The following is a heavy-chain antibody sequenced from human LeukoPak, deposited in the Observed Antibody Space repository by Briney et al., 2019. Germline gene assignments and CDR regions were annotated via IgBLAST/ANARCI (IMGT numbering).Heavy chain of an antibody. CDR1: GGSISSYY. V-gene: IGHV4-59*08. Sequence: SETLSLTCTVSGGSISSYYWSWIRQPPGQGLEWIGYIFYSGSTNYNPSLKSRVTISLDTSKKQFSLNLSSVTAADTAVHYCARQQPGYYFDYWGQGTLITVSS. CDR2: IFYSGST. J-gene: IGHJ4*02. D-gene: IGHD6-13*01. CDR3: ARQQPGYYFDY.